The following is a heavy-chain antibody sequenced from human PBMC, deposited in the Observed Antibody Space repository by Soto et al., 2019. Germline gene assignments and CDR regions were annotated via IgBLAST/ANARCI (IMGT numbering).Heavy chain of an antibody. J-gene: IGHJ5*02. Sequence: SRNYLRKPPGKGLEWNGYIYHSGSTYYNPSLKSRVTISVDRSKTQFSLKLSSVTAADTALYYCARARGYCSSKHGLGNPWDQG. CDR3: ARARGYCSSKHGLGNP. V-gene: IGHV4-30-2*01. D-gene: IGHD2-2*01. CDR2: IYHSGST. CDR1: S.